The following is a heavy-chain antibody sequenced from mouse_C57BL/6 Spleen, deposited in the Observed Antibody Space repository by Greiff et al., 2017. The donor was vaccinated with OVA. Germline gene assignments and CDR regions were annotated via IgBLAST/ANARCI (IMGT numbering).Heavy chain of an antibody. V-gene: IGHV1-53*01. Sequence: QVQLQQPGTALVPPVSSFTLSFPASCSTFTRSCLPFVTPRPGPCLEWIGNINPSNGGTNYNEKFKSKATLTVDKSSSTAYMQLSSLTSEDSAVYYCARDDYPYYYAMDYWGQGTSVTVSS. J-gene: IGHJ4*01. CDR1: CSTFTRSC. D-gene: IGHD2-4*01. CDR3: ARDDYPYYYAMDY. CDR2: INPSNGGT.